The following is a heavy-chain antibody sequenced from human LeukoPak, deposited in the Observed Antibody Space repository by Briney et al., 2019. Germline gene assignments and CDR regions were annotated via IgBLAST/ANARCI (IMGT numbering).Heavy chain of an antibody. Sequence: GGSLRLPCAASGFTLRSYSMHWVRQAPGKGLEFVSAISSNGRSTYYANSVKGRFTISRDNAKNSLYLQMNSLRAEDTAVYYCAELGITMIGGVWGKGTTVTISS. D-gene: IGHD3-10*02. J-gene: IGHJ6*04. V-gene: IGHV3-64*01. CDR2: ISSNGRST. CDR3: AELGITMIGGV. CDR1: GFTLRSYS.